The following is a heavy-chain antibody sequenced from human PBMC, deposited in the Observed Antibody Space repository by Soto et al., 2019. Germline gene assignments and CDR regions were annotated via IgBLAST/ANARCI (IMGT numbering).Heavy chain of an antibody. Sequence: SETLSLTCTVSGGSISSTSYYWGWIRQPPGKGLEWIGSIYYSGSTYYNPSLKSRVTISVDTSKNQFSLKLSSVTAADTAVYYCARAHSGSYDFDYWGQGTLVTVSS. CDR3: ARAHSGSYDFDY. CDR2: IYYSGST. V-gene: IGHV4-39*07. J-gene: IGHJ4*02. D-gene: IGHD1-26*01. CDR1: GGSISSTSYY.